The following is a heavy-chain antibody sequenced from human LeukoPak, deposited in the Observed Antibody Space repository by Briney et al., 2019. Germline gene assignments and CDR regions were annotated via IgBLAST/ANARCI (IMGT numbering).Heavy chain of an antibody. CDR3: ARDPGYSAFDF. Sequence: SETLSLTCTVSGGSISRYYWSWIRQPAGRGLEWIGRFYTSGSTNYNPSLKSRVTMSVDTSKNQFSLKLSSVTAADTAVYYCARDPGYSAFDFWGQGTLVTVSS. J-gene: IGHJ4*02. V-gene: IGHV4-4*07. CDR1: GGSISRYY. D-gene: IGHD5-24*01. CDR2: FYTSGST.